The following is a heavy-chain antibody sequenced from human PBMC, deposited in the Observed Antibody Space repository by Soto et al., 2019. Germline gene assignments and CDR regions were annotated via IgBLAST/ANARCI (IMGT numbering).Heavy chain of an antibody. CDR3: ARDRDYEGIDY. Sequence: SLTFTVSGGSVSSGSYYWSWIRQPPGKGLEWIGYIYYSGSTNYNPSLKSRVTISVDTSKNQFSLKLSSVTAADTAVYYCARDRDYEGIDYWGQGTLVTVSS. CDR1: GGSVSSGSYY. J-gene: IGHJ4*02. CDR2: IYYSGST. D-gene: IGHD4-17*01. V-gene: IGHV4-61*01.